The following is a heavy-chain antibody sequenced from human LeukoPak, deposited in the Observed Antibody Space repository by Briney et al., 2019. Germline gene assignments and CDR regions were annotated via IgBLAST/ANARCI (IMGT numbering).Heavy chain of an antibody. Sequence: SEALSLTCAVYVGSFSGYYWSWMRPPPGKGVEWIGEINHSGSTNYNPSLKSRVTISVDTSKNQFSLKLSSVTAADTAVYYCARGQGVTDYWGQGTLVTVSS. CDR3: ARGQGVTDY. V-gene: IGHV4-34*01. D-gene: IGHD4-23*01. CDR2: INHSGST. CDR1: VGSFSGYY. J-gene: IGHJ4*02.